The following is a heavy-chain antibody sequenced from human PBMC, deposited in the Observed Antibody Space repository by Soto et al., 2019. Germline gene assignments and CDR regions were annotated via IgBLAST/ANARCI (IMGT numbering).Heavy chain of an antibody. Sequence: SETLSLTCTVSGGSISSYYWSWIRQPPGKGLEWIGYIYYSGSTNYNPSLKSRVTISVDTSKNQFSLKLSSVTAADTAVYYCARGGDYDYVWGSYRPPPHNWFDPWGQGTLVTVSS. D-gene: IGHD3-16*02. CDR2: IYYSGST. CDR3: ARGGDYDYVWGSYRPPPHNWFDP. V-gene: IGHV4-59*01. J-gene: IGHJ5*02. CDR1: GGSISSYY.